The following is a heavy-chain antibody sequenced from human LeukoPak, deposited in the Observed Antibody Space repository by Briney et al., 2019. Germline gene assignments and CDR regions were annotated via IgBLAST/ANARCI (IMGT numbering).Heavy chain of an antibody. D-gene: IGHD1-26*01. CDR3: ASGWELLGIDC. CDR1: GYSISSGYY. CDR2: IYHSGST. J-gene: IGHJ4*02. V-gene: IGHV4-38-2*02. Sequence: PSETLSLTCTVSGYSISSGYYWGWIRQPPGKGLEWIGSIYHSGSTYYNPSLKSRVTISVDTSKNQFSLKLSSVTAADTAVYYCASGWELLGIDCWGQGTLVTVSS.